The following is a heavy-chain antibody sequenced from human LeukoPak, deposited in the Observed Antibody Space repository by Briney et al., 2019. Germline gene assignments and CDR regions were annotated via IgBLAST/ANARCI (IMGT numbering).Heavy chain of an antibody. CDR2: ISSSGSTI. CDR1: GFTFRDYY. D-gene: IGHD2-2*01. J-gene: IGHJ6*02. V-gene: IGHV3-11*01. CDR3: ARGLHYVGYCSSTSCYGVYYFYGMDV. Sequence: GGSLRLSCAASGFTFRDYYMSWIRQAPGKGLEWVSYISSSGSTIYYADSVKGRFTISRDNAKNSLYLQMNSLRAEDTAVYYCARGLHYVGYCSSTSCYGVYYFYGMDVWGQGTTVTVSS.